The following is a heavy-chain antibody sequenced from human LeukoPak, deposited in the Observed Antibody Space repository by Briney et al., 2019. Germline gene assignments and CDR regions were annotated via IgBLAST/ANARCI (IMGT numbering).Heavy chain of an antibody. J-gene: IGHJ4*02. CDR1: GFTFRNYW. V-gene: IGHV3-7*03. CDR3: ARVPLWAVAGVHFDY. D-gene: IGHD6-19*01. Sequence: QPGGSLRLSCAASGFTFRNYWMSWVRQAPGTGLEWVANIKQDGSDRNYVTSVRGRFTISRDNAESSLYLQMNSLRAEDTAVYYCARVPLWAVAGVHFDYWGQGTLVTVSS. CDR2: IKQDGSDR.